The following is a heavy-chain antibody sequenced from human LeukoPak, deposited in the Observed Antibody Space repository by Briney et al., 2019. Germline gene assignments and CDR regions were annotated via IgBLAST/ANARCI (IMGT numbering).Heavy chain of an antibody. CDR1: GFTFSNYA. CDR2: ISGSGDNT. Sequence: SGGSLRLSCAASGFTFSNYAMSWVRQAPGKGLEWVSAISGSGDNTYYADSAKGRFTVSRDNSKNTLYVQMKSLRAEDTALYYCARGSGSSWYFYFDYWGQGTLVTVSS. V-gene: IGHV3-23*01. J-gene: IGHJ4*02. D-gene: IGHD6-13*01. CDR3: ARGSGSSWYFYFDY.